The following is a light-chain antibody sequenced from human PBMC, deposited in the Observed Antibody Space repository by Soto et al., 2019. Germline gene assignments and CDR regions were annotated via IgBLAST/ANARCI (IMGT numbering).Light chain of an antibody. V-gene: IGKV3-15*01. CDR2: GAS. J-gene: IGKJ1*01. CDR1: QSVSSN. Sequence: EIVMTQSPATLSVSPGERATLSCRASQSVSSNLAWYQQKPGQAPRLLIYGASTRATGIPARFSGSGSGTESTLPVSSLPSEDFALYYCQQYNNWPPWTVGQGTKVEIK. CDR3: QQYNNWPPWT.